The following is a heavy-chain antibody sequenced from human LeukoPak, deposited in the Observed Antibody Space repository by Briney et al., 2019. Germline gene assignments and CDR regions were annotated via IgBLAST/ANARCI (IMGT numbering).Heavy chain of an antibody. J-gene: IGHJ4*02. CDR2: ISPNSGGT. CDR1: GYTFTGYY. V-gene: IGHV1-2*06. D-gene: IGHD3-16*01. Sequence: ASVKVSCKASGYTFTGYYMHWVRQAPGQGLEWMGRISPNSGGTNYAQKFQGRVTMTRDTSISTAYMELSRLRSDDTAVYYCVMITFGGPHARWDYWGQGTLVTVSS. CDR3: VMITFGGPHARWDY.